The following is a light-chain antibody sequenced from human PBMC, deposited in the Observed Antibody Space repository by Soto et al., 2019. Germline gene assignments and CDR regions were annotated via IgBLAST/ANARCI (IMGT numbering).Light chain of an antibody. J-gene: IGLJ3*02. CDR3: AAWDDSLNGWV. CDR2: RNN. V-gene: IGLV1-44*01. Sequence: QAGGTQPPSASGTPGQNFTCSCAGSISNIGTNTVNWFQHLPGTAPKLLIYRNNQRPSGVTDRFSGSKSGTSASLAISGLQSEDEADYFCAAWDDSLNGWVFGGGTKLTVL. CDR1: ISNIGTNT.